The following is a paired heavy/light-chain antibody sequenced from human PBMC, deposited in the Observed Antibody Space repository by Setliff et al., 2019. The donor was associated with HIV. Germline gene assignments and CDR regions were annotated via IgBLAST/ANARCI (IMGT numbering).Heavy chain of an antibody. CDR2: INTNSTYM. Sequence: EVQLVESGGGLVKPGGSLRLSCAASGFTFSSHSMNWVRQAPGKGLEWVSCINTNSTYMYYADSMKGRFTISRDNAKNSLYLQMNSLRAEDTAVYYCARRYCSSNSCKGFDYWGQGTLVTVSS. J-gene: IGHJ4*02. D-gene: IGHD2-2*01. CDR3: ARRYCSSNSCKGFDY. CDR1: GFTFSSHS. V-gene: IGHV3-21*02.
Light chain of an antibody. Sequence: DIVMTQSPDSLAVSLGERATINCKSSQSVLYISNNKSYLGWYQQKPRQPPKLLIYWASTRESGVPDRFSGSGSGTDFTLTISSLQAEDVAVYYCQQYYSTPWTFGQGTKVEIK. CDR1: QSVLYISNNKSY. V-gene: IGKV4-1*01. CDR2: WAS. J-gene: IGKJ1*01. CDR3: QQYYSTPWT.